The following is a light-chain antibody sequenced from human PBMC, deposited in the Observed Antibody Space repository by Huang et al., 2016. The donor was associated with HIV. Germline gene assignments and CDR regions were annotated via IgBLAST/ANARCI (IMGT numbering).Light chain of an antibody. CDR1: QSVSSY. V-gene: IGKV3-11*01. Sequence: ATLSCRASQSVSSYLDWYQQKPGQAPRLLIYDASSRATGIPARFSGSGSGTDFTLTISSLEPEDFAVYYCQQRSNWPPMYTFGQGTKLEIK. J-gene: IGKJ2*01. CDR2: DAS. CDR3: QQRSNWPPMYT.